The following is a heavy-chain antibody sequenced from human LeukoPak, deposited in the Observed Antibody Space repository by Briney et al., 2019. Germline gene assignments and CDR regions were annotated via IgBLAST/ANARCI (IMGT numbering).Heavy chain of an antibody. D-gene: IGHD3-22*01. Sequence: ASVKVSCKASGYTFTSYAMHWVRQAPGQRLEWMGWINAGNGNTKYSQKFQGRVTMTRNTSISTAYMELSSLRSEDTAVYYCARAGRHYDSSGSSWFDPWGQGTLVTVSS. V-gene: IGHV1-3*01. CDR1: GYTFTSYA. J-gene: IGHJ5*02. CDR3: ARAGRHYDSSGSSWFDP. CDR2: INAGNGNT.